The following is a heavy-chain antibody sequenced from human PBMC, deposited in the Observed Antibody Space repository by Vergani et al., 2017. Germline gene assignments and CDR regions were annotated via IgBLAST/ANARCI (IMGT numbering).Heavy chain of an antibody. CDR1: GGSFTSYH. CDR3: ARVNTETNGHLYYYYYMDV. V-gene: IGHV4-34*01. J-gene: IGHJ6*03. CDR2: IDHTGRP. Sequence: QVQLQQWGGGLLKPSETLSLTCVVNGGSFTSYHWTWIRQSPGEGLEWVVDIDHTGRPDYNPSLKRRLTMSVDKSRNQFSLTLNPVAATDTAIYFCARVNTETNGHLYYYYYMDVWGEGTAVTVS. D-gene: IGHD4-11*01.